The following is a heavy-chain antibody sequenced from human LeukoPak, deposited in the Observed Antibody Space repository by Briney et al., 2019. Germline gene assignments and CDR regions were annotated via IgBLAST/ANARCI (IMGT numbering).Heavy chain of an antibody. V-gene: IGHV3-7*01. Sequence: GGSLRLSCAASGFTFSSYWMSWGRQAPGKGLEWVSSIKQEVSEKYYVTSVKGRFTISRDTAKNSLYLKMNSLSAEDTDVYYCARDQVQLWDYYYYYMDVWGKGTTVTVSS. J-gene: IGHJ6*03. CDR1: GFTFSSYW. CDR3: ARDQVQLWDYYYYYMDV. D-gene: IGHD5-18*01. CDR2: IKQEVSEK.